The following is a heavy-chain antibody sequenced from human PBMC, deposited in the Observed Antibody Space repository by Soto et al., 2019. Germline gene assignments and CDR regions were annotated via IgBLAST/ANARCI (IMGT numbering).Heavy chain of an antibody. J-gene: IGHJ5*02. CDR3: ARAAYYYNTSALRAWFDP. CDR2: IYHSGST. Sequence: SETLSLTCTVSGASMRNSDYYWTWIRQHPGKGPEWIGYIYHSGSTYYNPSLKSRVTISVDTSKNQFSLSLSSVTAEDTAKYYCARAAYYYNTSALRAWFDPWGLGTLVTVSS. D-gene: IGHD3-22*01. CDR1: GASMRNSDYY. V-gene: IGHV4-31*03.